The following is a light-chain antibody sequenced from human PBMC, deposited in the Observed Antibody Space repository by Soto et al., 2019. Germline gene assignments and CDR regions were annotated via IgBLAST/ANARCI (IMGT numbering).Light chain of an antibody. J-gene: IGLJ2*01. V-gene: IGLV2-14*01. CDR1: RSDVGGYNY. CDR3: TSYTSSSTLV. Sequence: QSALTQPASVSGSPGQSITISCTGTRSDVGGYNYVSWYQQRPGKAPKLMISEVSDRPSGVSNRFSGSKSGNTASLTISGLQTEDEADYYCTSYTSSSTLVFGGGTKLTVL. CDR2: EVS.